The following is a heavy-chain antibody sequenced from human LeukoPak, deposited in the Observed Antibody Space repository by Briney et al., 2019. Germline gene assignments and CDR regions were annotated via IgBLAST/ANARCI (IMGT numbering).Heavy chain of an antibody. CDR3: ARSSVATSGWYLHP. Sequence: GSVKASCTASVCTFTNYYIHWVRQAPAQGHEWMGIITPSGGATKYAQKFQGRVTMTRDMSTRTVYMELPNLRSEDTAIYYCARSSVATSGWYLHPWGQGTLVTVSS. D-gene: IGHD6-19*01. J-gene: IGHJ5*02. CDR2: ITPSGGAT. V-gene: IGHV1-46*01. CDR1: VCTFTNYY.